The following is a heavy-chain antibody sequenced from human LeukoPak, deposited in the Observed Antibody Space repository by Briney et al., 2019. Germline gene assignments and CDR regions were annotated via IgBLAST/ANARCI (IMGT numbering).Heavy chain of an antibody. V-gene: IGHV4-39*01. CDR2: VYYSGNT. D-gene: IGHD2-2*01. Sequence: SETLSLTCTVSGGSVNDTSYYWGWVRQPPGKGLEWIGSVYYSGNTYYNPSLESRVTISVDTSKNQFSLKLSSVTAADTAVYYCARSSYRYCTSTSCSYNWFDPWGQGTLVTVSS. CDR1: GGSVNDTSYY. J-gene: IGHJ5*02. CDR3: ARSSYRYCTSTSCSYNWFDP.